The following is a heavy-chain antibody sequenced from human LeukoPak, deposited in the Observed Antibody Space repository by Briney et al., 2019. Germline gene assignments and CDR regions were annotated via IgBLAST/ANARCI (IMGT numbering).Heavy chain of an antibody. CDR2: INPNSGGT. CDR1: GYTFNGYY. Sequence: ASVKVSCKASGYTFNGYYMHWVRQAPGQGLEWMGWINPNSGGTNYAQKFQGRVTMTRDTSINTAYMEVSSLRSDDTAVYYCARDIGDYYGSGSYWLLWGQGTLVTVAS. V-gene: IGHV1-2*02. J-gene: IGHJ4*02. CDR3: ARDIGDYYGSGSYWLL. D-gene: IGHD3-10*01.